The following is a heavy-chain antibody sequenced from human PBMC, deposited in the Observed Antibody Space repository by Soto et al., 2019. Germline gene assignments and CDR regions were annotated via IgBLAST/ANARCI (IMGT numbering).Heavy chain of an antibody. D-gene: IGHD2-21*02. CDR1: GFSFNSHY. J-gene: IGHJ4*02. CDR3: LNGDYY. Sequence: EEQLVESGGGLVQPGGSLRLSCAASGFSFNSHYMTWVRQPPGKGLEWVSSINRDRSIIYYADSVRGRFPISRDNAQNSLYLQMNSLSADDTAVYFCLNGDYYVGQGTLVTVSS. CDR2: INRDRSII. V-gene: IGHV3-48*01.